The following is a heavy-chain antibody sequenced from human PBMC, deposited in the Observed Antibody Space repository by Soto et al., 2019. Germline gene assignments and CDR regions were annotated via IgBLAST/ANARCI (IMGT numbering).Heavy chain of an antibody. CDR2: INANGGNT. Sequence: ASVKVSCKASGYTFTSYYMHWVRQAPGQGLEWMGRINANGGNTNYAQKLQGRVTMTTDTSTSTAYMELRSLRSDDTAVYYCARDFSGSSKFDPWGQGTLVTVSS. D-gene: IGHD1-26*01. CDR3: ARDFSGSSKFDP. V-gene: IGHV1-46*01. CDR1: GYTFTSYY. J-gene: IGHJ5*02.